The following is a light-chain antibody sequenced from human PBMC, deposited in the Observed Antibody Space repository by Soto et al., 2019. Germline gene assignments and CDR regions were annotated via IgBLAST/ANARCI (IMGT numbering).Light chain of an antibody. V-gene: IGLV2-11*01. CDR2: DVS. J-gene: IGLJ1*01. CDR3: CSYAGSYYV. CDR1: SSDVGGYNY. Sequence: QSALTQPRSVSGSPGQSVSISGTGTSSDVGGYNYVSWYQQHPGKAPKLMIYDVSKRPSGVPDRFSGSKSGNTASLTISGLQAEDEADYYCCSYAGSYYVFGTGTKLTVL.